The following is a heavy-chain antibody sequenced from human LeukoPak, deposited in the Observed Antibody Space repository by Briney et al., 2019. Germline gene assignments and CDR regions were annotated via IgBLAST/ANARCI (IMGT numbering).Heavy chain of an antibody. CDR3: AKGGIVVVTALYYFDY. J-gene: IGHJ4*02. V-gene: IGHV3-23*01. D-gene: IGHD2-21*02. CDR1: GFTFSSYA. Sequence: GGSLRLSCAASGFTFSSYAMSWVRKAPGKGLEWVSAISGSGGSTYYADSVKGRFTISRDNSKSTLYLQMNSQRAEDTAVYYCAKGGIVVVTALYYFDYWGQGTLVTVSS. CDR2: ISGSGGST.